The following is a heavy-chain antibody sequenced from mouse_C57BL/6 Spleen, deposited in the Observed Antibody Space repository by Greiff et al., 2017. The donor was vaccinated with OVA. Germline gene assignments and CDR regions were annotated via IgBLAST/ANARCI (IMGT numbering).Heavy chain of an antibody. V-gene: IGHV5-4*01. Sequence: VQLKESGGGLVKPGGSLKLSCAASGFTFSSYAMSWVRQTPEKRLEWVATISDGGSYTYYPDNVKGRFTISRDNAKNNLYLQMSHLKSEDTAMYYCARDRGREGYFDYWGQGTTLTVSS. CDR2: ISDGGSYT. J-gene: IGHJ2*01. CDR3: ARDRGREGYFDY. CDR1: GFTFSSYA. D-gene: IGHD3-1*01.